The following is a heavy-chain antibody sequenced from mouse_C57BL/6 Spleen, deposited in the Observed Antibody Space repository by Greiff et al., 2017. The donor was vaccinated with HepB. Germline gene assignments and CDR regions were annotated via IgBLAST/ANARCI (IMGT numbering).Heavy chain of an antibody. CDR3: TRGYDYDYVDY. D-gene: IGHD2-4*01. CDR1: GFTFSSYA. J-gene: IGHJ2*01. CDR2: LSSGGDYI. Sequence: VQLKESGEGLVKPGGSLKLSCAASGFTFSSYAMSWVRQTPEKRLEWVAYLSSGGDYIYYADTVKGRFTISRDKARNTLYLQMSSLKSEDTAMYYCTRGYDYDYVDYWGQGTTLTVSS. V-gene: IGHV5-9-1*02.